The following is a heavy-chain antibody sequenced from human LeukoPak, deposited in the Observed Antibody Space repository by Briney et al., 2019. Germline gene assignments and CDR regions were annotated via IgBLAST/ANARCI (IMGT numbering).Heavy chain of an antibody. D-gene: IGHD1-26*01. CDR3: ARSYRRIVGATSVYFDY. J-gene: IGHJ4*02. V-gene: IGHV4-39*07. CDR2: IYYSGST. CDR1: GGSISSSSYY. Sequence: SETLSLTCTVSGGSISSSSYYWGWIRQPPGKGLEWIGSIYYSGSTYYNPSLKSRVTISVDTSKHQFSLKLSSVTAADTAVYYCARSYRRIVGATSVYFDYWGQGTLVTVSS.